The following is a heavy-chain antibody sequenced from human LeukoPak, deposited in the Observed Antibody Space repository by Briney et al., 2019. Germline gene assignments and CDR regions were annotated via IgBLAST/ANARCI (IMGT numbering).Heavy chain of an antibody. V-gene: IGHV3-23*01. Sequence: GGSLRLSCAASGFSFSSYAMSWVRQAPGKGLEWVSSVTGSGRDTYYADSVKGHFTISRDNSKSTLDLQVNSLRAEDTALYYCAKRHDSNGPTGYFDYWGQGILVTVSS. CDR1: GFSFSSYA. D-gene: IGHD3-22*01. J-gene: IGHJ4*02. CDR2: VTGSGRDT. CDR3: AKRHDSNGPTGYFDY.